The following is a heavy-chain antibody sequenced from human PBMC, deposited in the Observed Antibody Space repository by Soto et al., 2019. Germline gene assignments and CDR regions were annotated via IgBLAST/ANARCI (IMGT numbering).Heavy chain of an antibody. J-gene: IGHJ4*02. CDR3: AKDSGSSSSFQFV. V-gene: IGHV3-30*18. CDR1: GFTFSSYG. Sequence: QVQLVESGGGVVQPGRSLRLSCAASGFTFSSYGMHWVRQAPGKGLEWVAVISYDGSNKYYADSVKGRFTISRDNSKNTLYLQMNSLRAEDTAVYYCAKDSGSSSSFQFVWGQGTLVTVSS. D-gene: IGHD6-6*01. CDR2: ISYDGSNK.